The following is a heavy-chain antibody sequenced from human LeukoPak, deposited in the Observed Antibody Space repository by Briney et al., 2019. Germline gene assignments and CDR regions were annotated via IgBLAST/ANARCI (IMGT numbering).Heavy chain of an antibody. CDR2: INPNSGGT. CDR1: GYTFTGYY. CDR3: ARDDMVRGVMVSD. V-gene: IGHV1-2*04. D-gene: IGHD3-10*01. J-gene: IGHJ4*02. Sequence: GASVKVSCKASGYTFTGYYIHWVRQAPGQGLEWMGWINPNSGGTNYARKFQGSVTMTRDTSISTAYMDLSSLRSDDTVVYYCARDDMVRGVMVSDWGQGTLVTVSS.